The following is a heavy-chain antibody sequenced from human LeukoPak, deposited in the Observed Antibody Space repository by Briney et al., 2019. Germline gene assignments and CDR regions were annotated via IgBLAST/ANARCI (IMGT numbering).Heavy chain of an antibody. CDR2: IYYSGST. Sequence: SETLSLTCTVSGGSISSSSYYWGWIRQPPGKGLEWIGSIYYSGSTYYNPSLKSRVTISVDTSKNQFSLKLSSVTAADTAVYYCARAKWLVIDYWGQGTLVTVSS. V-gene: IGHV4-39*07. CDR3: ARAKWLVIDY. D-gene: IGHD6-19*01. CDR1: GGSISSSSYY. J-gene: IGHJ4*02.